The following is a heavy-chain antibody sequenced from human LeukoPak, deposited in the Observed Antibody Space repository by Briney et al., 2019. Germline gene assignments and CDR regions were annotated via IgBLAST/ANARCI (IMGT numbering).Heavy chain of an antibody. V-gene: IGHV3-49*04. Sequence: GGSLRLSCTASGFTFGDYAMTWVRQPPGKGLEWVGFIRTTAHGGTTDYAAPVKGRFTISRDDSKNTLYLQMNSLKTEDTAVYFCTTVTVCTGSSCPGAFDYWGQGTLVTVSS. D-gene: IGHD2-15*01. CDR3: TTVTVCTGSSCPGAFDY. CDR1: GFTFGDYA. J-gene: IGHJ4*02. CDR2: IRTTAHGGTT.